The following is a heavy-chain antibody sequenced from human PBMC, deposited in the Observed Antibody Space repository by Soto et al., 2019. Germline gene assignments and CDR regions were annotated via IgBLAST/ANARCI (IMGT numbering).Heavy chain of an antibody. CDR3: ARGVRYSGSSRWYYYGMDV. J-gene: IGHJ6*02. D-gene: IGHD1-26*01. Sequence: SQTLSLTCAISGDSVSSNSAAWNWIRQSPSRGLEWLGRTYYRSKWYNDYAVSVKSRITINPDTSKNQFSLQLNSVTPEDTAVYYCARGVRYSGSSRWYYYGMDVWGQGTTVTVS. CDR1: GDSVSSNSAA. V-gene: IGHV6-1*01. CDR2: TYYRSKWYN.